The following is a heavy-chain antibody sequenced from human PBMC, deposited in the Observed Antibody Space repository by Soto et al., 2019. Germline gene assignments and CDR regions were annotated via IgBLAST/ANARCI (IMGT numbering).Heavy chain of an antibody. Sequence: QITLKESGPPLVKPTQTLTLTCTFSGFSLSTSGVGVGWIRQPPGKDLEWLALIYWDDDKHYSPSLKSRLTIXXDTHRHQVVIRLTHMDPVDTATSRSPHSRWDPFDYSGQGTLLTVCS. CDR1: GFSLSTSGVG. CDR2: IYWDDDK. V-gene: IGHV2-5*02. CDR3: PHSRWDPFDY. D-gene: IGHD1-26*01. J-gene: IGHJ4*02.